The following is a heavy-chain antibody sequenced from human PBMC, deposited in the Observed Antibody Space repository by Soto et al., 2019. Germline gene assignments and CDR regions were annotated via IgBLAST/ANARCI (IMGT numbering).Heavy chain of an antibody. CDR1: GGTFTSSLT. D-gene: IGHD6-6*01. V-gene: IGHV1-69*02. CDR2: TIPALGIT. J-gene: IGHJ4*02. CDR3: AKNWATTSSSSSH. Sequence: QVQLVQSGAELKKPGSSVKVSCKASGGTFTSSLTFIWMRQAPGAGLQWVGRTIPALGITKSAQNLEGRVTITAEESSDKYTTTVFMTLSRLTSEDTAVYYGAKNWATTSSSSSHWGQGTLVTVSS.